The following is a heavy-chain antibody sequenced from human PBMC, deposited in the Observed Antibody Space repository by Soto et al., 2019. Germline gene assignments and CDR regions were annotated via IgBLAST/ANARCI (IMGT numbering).Heavy chain of an antibody. Sequence: XEPLKISWKGAGYRFTSYCSGWVRQMPGKGLEWMGIIYPGDSDTRYSPSFQGQVTISADKSISTAYLQWSSLKASDTAMYYCARRPFEMATIAPFDYWGQGTLVTVSS. V-gene: IGHV5-51*01. CDR3: ARRPFEMATIAPFDY. CDR2: IYPGDSDT. CDR1: GYRFTSYC. D-gene: IGHD5-12*01. J-gene: IGHJ4*02.